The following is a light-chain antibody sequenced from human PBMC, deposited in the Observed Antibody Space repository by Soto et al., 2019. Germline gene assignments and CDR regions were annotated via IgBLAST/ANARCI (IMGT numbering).Light chain of an antibody. Sequence: QSVLTQSSSASASLGSSVKLTCTLSSGHSSYIIAWHQQQPGKAPRYLMKLEGSGSYNKGSGVPDRFSGSSSGADRYLTISNLQFEDEADYYCETWDSNTHTVXGGGTKLTVL. J-gene: IGLJ3*02. CDR3: ETWDSNTHTV. CDR1: SGHSSYI. CDR2: LEGSGSY. V-gene: IGLV4-60*02.